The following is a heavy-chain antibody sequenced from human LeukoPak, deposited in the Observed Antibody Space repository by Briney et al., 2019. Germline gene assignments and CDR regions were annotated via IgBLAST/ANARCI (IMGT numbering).Heavy chain of an antibody. Sequence: GGSLRLSCAASGFTFSSYAMSWVRQTPGNGLEWVSGISGSGGSTYYAGSVKGRFTISRDNSKNTLYLQMNSLRAEDTATYYCAKMPVSYSSGWSTFDYWGQGTLVTVSS. CDR3: AKMPVSYSSGWSTFDY. J-gene: IGHJ4*02. V-gene: IGHV3-23*01. D-gene: IGHD6-19*01. CDR1: GFTFSSYA. CDR2: ISGSGGST.